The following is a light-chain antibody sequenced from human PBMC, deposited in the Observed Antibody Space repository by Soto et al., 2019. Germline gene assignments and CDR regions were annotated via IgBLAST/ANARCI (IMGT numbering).Light chain of an antibody. V-gene: IGKV1-5*03. Sequence: DIRMTQSPSSLSASVGDTVTTTCRASDGISAWLAWYGQRPWRAAKVLSYTISASESGVPARFSGSGSGAEFTLTISSLQPEDVATHYSQQYDSSPWTCGQGTKVDI. J-gene: IGKJ1*01. CDR2: TIS. CDR3: QQYDSSPWT. CDR1: DGISAW.